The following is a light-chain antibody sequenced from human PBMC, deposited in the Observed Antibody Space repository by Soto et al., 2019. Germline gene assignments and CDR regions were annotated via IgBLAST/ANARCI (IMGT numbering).Light chain of an antibody. Sequence: DIEMTQSPSTLSASVGDRVTITCRASQTISSWLAWYQQKPGKAPNRLIYDASSLESGVPSRFSGSGSGTEVTLTVSSVQPDDFATYYCQQDHSYPLTFGGGTKVEIK. CDR1: QTISSW. J-gene: IGKJ4*01. CDR3: QQDHSYPLT. CDR2: DAS. V-gene: IGKV1-5*01.